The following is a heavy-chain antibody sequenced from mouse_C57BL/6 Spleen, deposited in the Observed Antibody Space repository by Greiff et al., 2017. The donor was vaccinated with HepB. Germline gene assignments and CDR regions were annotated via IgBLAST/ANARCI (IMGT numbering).Heavy chain of an antibody. V-gene: IGHV3-6*01. D-gene: IGHD1-1*01. CDR2: ISYDGSN. J-gene: IGHJ2*01. Sequence: EVKLVESGPGLVKPSQSLSLTCSVTGYSITSGYYWNWIRQFPGNKLEWMGYISYDGSNNYNPSLKNRISITRDTSKNQFFLKLNSVTTEDTATYYCAREGHYYGSSQYYFDYWGQGTTLTVSS. CDR1: GYSITSGYY. CDR3: AREGHYYGSSQYYFDY.